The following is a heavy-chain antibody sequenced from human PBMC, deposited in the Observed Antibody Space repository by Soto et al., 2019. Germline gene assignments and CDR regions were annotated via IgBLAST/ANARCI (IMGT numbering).Heavy chain of an antibody. V-gene: IGHV5-10-1*01. J-gene: IGHJ4*02. CDR3: ARHLRVVDPAEY. CDR2: IDPSDSYT. CDR1: GYRFTSYW. Sequence: GESLKISCKGSGYRFTSYWITWVRQMPGKGLEWMWSIDPSDSYTNYGPSFQCHVTISADKSISTAYLQWISLKASDTAMYYCARHLRVVDPAEYGGQGTVVTVSS. D-gene: IGHD2-15*01.